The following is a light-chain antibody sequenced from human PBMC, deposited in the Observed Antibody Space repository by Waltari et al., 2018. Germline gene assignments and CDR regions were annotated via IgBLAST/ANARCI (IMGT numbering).Light chain of an antibody. V-gene: IGKV3-20*01. CDR3: QQYDASSPT. CDR2: DAS. CDR1: QSLSSSD. Sequence: EIVLTQSPGTLSLSPGERATLSCRASQSLSSSDLAWYQQKPDQAPRLLIFDASSRATGIPDRFSGSGSGTDFTLTINRLEPEDFAVYYCQQYDASSPTFGQGTKVDIK. J-gene: IGKJ1*01.